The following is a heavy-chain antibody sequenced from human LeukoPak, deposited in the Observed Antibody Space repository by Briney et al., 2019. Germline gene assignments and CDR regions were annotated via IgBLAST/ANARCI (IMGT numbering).Heavy chain of an antibody. D-gene: IGHD3-10*01. J-gene: IGHJ6*02. Sequence: GGSLRLSCAASGFTFDDYAMHWVRHAPGKGLEWVSGISWNSGSIGYADSVKGRFTISRGNAKNSLYLQMNSLRAEDTALYYCAKDTRGRYYYGMDVWGQGTTVTVSS. CDR1: GFTFDDYA. CDR2: ISWNSGSI. CDR3: AKDTRGRYYYGMDV. V-gene: IGHV3-9*01.